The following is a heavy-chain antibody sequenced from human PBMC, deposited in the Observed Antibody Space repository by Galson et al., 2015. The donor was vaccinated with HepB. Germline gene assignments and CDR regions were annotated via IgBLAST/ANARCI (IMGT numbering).Heavy chain of an antibody. CDR1: GFTFSTYW. V-gene: IGHV3-7*03. Sequence: SLRLSCAASGFTFSTYWMSWVRQAPGKGLEWVANIKQDESEKYYVDSKKGRFTISRDNAKNSVFLQMDSLRAEDTAVYYCARDITTAGIFDSWGQGTLVTVSS. J-gene: IGHJ4*02. CDR2: IKQDESEK. CDR3: ARDITTAGIFDS. D-gene: IGHD6-13*01.